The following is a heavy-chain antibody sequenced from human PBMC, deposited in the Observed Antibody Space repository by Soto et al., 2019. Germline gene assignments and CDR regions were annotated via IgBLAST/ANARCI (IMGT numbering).Heavy chain of an antibody. CDR3: AKDRGGDCPDNSCYFGADY. J-gene: IGHJ4*02. D-gene: IGHD2-2*01. CDR1: GFTFSSYG. V-gene: IGHV3-30*18. Sequence: SGGSLRLSCVGSGFTFSSYGMHWVRQVPGKGLECVAVISDTGSSHYYAASVEGRFTISRENSKNTLSLHMDRLRVEDTAVYYCAKDRGGDCPDNSCYFGADYWGQGT. CDR2: ISDTGSSH.